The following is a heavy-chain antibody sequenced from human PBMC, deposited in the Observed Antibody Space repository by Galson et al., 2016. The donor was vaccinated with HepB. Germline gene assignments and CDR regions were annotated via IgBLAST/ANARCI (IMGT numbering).Heavy chain of an antibody. D-gene: IGHD6-13*01. CDR3: AKVAGGRISAAGVDYYYYYALDV. Sequence: SLRLSCAASGFSFDDYAMHWVRQVPGKGLEWVSLITGAGASTYYADSVKGRFTISKDKSKNSLYLQMNSLRTEDSALYYCAKVAGGRISAAGVDYYYYYALDVWGQGTTVIVSS. CDR2: ITGAGAST. V-gene: IGHV3-43*02. CDR1: GFSFDDYA. J-gene: IGHJ6*02.